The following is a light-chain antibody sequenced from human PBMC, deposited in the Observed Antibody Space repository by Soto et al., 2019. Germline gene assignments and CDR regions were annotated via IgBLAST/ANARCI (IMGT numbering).Light chain of an antibody. V-gene: IGLV1-51*01. CDR1: NSNIGNNY. CDR2: DNN. Sequence: QSVLTQPPSVSAAPGQRVTISCSGSNSNIGNNYVSWYQHLPGAVPKLLIYDNNERPSGIPDRFSGSKSGTSATLAITGLQAGDEADFYCETWDTSLSAVVFGGGTKLTVL. CDR3: ETWDTSLSAVV. J-gene: IGLJ2*01.